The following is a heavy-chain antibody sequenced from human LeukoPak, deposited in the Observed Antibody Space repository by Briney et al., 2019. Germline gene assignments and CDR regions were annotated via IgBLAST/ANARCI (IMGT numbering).Heavy chain of an antibody. CDR3: TTIRFRFLEWSLYYYYYMDV. CDR1: GFTFSNAW. V-gene: IGHV3-15*01. CDR2: IKSKTDGGTT. Sequence: GGSLRLSCAASGFTFSNAWMSWVRQAPGKGLEWVGRIKSKTDGGTTDYAAPVKGRFTISRDDSKNTLYLQMNSLKTEDTAVYYCTTIRFRFLEWSLYYYYYMDVWGKGTTVTVSS. D-gene: IGHD3-3*01. J-gene: IGHJ6*03.